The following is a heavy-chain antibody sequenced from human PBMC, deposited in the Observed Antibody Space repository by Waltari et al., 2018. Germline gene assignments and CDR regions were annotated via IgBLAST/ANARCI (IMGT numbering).Heavy chain of an antibody. CDR2: IRTKPNKYAT. CDR1: GFTFSGST. CDR3: TGGAVTGTDF. D-gene: IGHD6-13*01. V-gene: IGHV3-73*01. Sequence: EVQVVESGGGLVQPGGSLKLSCATSGFTFSGSTIHWVRQTSGKGLEWMCRIRTKPNKYATRYTGSVEGRFTISRDDSENTAYLQMSSLMTEDTAVYYCTGGAVTGTDFWGQGTLVTVSS. J-gene: IGHJ4*02.